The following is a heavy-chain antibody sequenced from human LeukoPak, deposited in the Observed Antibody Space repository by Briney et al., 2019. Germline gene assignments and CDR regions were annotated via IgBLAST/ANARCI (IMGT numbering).Heavy chain of an antibody. CDR3: ARRDGYISAIDY. CDR2: IYYSGST. V-gene: IGHV4-59*01. J-gene: IGHJ4*02. D-gene: IGHD5-24*01. Sequence: PSETLSLTCTVSGGSISSYYRSWIRQPPGKGLEWIGYIYYSGSTNYNPSLKSRVTISVDTSKNQFSLKLSSVTAADTAVYYCARRDGYISAIDYWGQGTLVTVSS. CDR1: GGSISSYY.